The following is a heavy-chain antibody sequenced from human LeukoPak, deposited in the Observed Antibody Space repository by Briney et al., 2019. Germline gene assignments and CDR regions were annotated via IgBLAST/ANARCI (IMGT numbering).Heavy chain of an antibody. Sequence: GGSLRLSCAASGFTFSNYWMSWVRQAPGKGLEGVANIKQDGSEKYYVDSVKGRFTISRDNAKNSLYLQMNSLRAEDTAVYYCAKDRGWYGMDVWGQGTTVTVSS. CDR3: AKDRGWYGMDV. V-gene: IGHV3-7*03. CDR1: GFTFSNYW. D-gene: IGHD6-19*01. J-gene: IGHJ6*02. CDR2: IKQDGSEK.